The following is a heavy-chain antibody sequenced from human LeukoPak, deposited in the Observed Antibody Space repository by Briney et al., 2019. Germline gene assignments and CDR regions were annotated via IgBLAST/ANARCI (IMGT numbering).Heavy chain of an antibody. J-gene: IGHJ4*02. CDR1: GFNFDAYY. D-gene: IGHD1-1*01. CDR3: ARDWAERID. CDR2: ISRGSDST. Sequence: GGSLGLSCAASGFNFDAYYMNWVRQAPGKGPEWISYISRGSDSTSYADSVKGRFTVSRDNAKNTLYLQMTSLRAEDTAVYYCARDWAERIDWGQGTLVTVSS. V-gene: IGHV3-11*06.